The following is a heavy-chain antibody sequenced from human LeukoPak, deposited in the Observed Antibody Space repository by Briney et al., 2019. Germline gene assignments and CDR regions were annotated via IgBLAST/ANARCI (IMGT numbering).Heavy chain of an antibody. Sequence: ASVKVSCKVSGYTLTELSMHWVRQAPGKGLEWMGGFDPEDGETIYAQKFQGRVTMTEDTSTDTAYMELSSLRSEDTAVYYCATGPRWLAPFYFDYWGQGTLVTVSS. CDR1: GYTLTELS. CDR3: ATGPRWLAPFYFDY. V-gene: IGHV1-24*01. CDR2: FDPEDGET. J-gene: IGHJ4*02. D-gene: IGHD4-23*01.